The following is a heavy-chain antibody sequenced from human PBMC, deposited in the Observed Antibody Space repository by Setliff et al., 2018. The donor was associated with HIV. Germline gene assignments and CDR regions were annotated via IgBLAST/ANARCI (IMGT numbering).Heavy chain of an antibody. CDR1: GDSISSSSYY. D-gene: IGHD2-8*02. J-gene: IGHJ4*02. CDR3: ARGRGDIVLLVYTYPPDY. CDR2: IYASGST. Sequence: SETLSLTCSVSGDSISSSSYYWNWIRQPAGKGLEWIGHIYASGSTNYNPSLKSRVTISVDTSKNHFSLKLSSVTAADTAVYYCARGRGDIVLLVYTYPPDYWGQGKLVTVSS. V-gene: IGHV4-61*09.